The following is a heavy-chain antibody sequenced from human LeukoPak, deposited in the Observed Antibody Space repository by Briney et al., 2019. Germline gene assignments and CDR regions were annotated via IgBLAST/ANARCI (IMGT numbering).Heavy chain of an antibody. CDR1: GFTFSSYA. CDR2: ISSNGGST. D-gene: IGHD2-2*01. J-gene: IGHJ6*03. CDR3: ARVAPIVVVPAAIYYYYYMDV. V-gene: IGHV3-64*01. Sequence: GGSLRLSCAASGFTFSSYAMHWVRQAPGKGLEYVSAISSNGGSTYYANSVKGRFTISRDNSKNTLYLQMGSLRAEDMAMYYCARVAPIVVVPAAIYYYYYMDVWGKGTAVTVSS.